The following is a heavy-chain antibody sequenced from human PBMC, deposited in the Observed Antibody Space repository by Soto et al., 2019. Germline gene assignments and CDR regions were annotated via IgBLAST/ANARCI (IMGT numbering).Heavy chain of an antibody. CDR3: ARGDHDYGDYGRHYYYGMDV. D-gene: IGHD4-17*01. J-gene: IGHJ6*02. CDR1: GGSISSGDYY. Sequence: PSETLSLTCTVSGGSISSGDYYWSWIRQPPGKGLEWIGYIYYSGSTYYNPSLKSRVTISVDTSKNQFSLKLSSVTAADTAVYYCARGDHDYGDYGRHYYYGMDVWGQGTTVTVS. V-gene: IGHV4-30-4*01. CDR2: IYYSGST.